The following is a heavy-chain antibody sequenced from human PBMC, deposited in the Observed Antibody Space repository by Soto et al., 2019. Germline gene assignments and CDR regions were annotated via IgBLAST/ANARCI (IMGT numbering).Heavy chain of an antibody. Sequence: ASVKVSCKAYGYTFSSYGLSWVRQAPGQGLEWMGWISAYSGNTVYTQKLKGRLTMTTDTSTSTAYMELRSLRSDDTAVYYCASSRRSSGMDVWGQGTTVTVSS. D-gene: IGHD2-2*01. CDR2: ISAYSGNT. CDR1: GYTFSSYG. J-gene: IGHJ6*02. CDR3: ASSRRSSGMDV. V-gene: IGHV1-18*01.